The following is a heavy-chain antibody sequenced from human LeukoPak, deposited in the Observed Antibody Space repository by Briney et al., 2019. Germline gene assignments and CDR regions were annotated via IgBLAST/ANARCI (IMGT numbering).Heavy chain of an antibody. Sequence: PGGSLRLSCAVSGFTFDDYAMHWVRQVPGKGLEWVSGISWNSGSRGYADSVKGRFTISRDNAKSSLYLQMNSLRAEDTALYYCAKERISPRGYYFDYWGQGTLVTVSS. V-gene: IGHV3-9*01. CDR2: ISWNSGSR. D-gene: IGHD2-15*01. CDR1: GFTFDDYA. CDR3: AKERISPRGYYFDY. J-gene: IGHJ4*02.